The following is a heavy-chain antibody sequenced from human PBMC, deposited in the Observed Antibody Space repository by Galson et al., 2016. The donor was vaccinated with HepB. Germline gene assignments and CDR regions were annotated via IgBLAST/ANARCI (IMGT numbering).Heavy chain of an antibody. Sequence: KVSCKASGYTFTSYAMHWVRQAPGQRLEWMGWINAGNGNTKYSQKFQGRVTITRDTSASTAYMELSSLRSEDTAVYSCARTWTKRGGWFDPWGQGTLVTVSS. V-gene: IGHV1-3*01. CDR3: ARTWTKRGGWFDP. D-gene: IGHD3/OR15-3a*01. CDR2: INAGNGNT. CDR1: GYTFTSYA. J-gene: IGHJ5*02.